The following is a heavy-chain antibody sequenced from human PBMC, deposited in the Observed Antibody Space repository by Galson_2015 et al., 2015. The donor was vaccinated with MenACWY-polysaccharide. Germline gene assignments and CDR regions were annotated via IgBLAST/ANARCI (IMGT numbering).Heavy chain of an antibody. CDR2: ISGRGGST. D-gene: IGHD4-17*01. Sequence: SLRLSCAASGFTFSSYGMSWVRQAPGKGLEWVSGISGRGGSTYYADSVKGRFTISRDNSKNTLYLQMNSLRADDAAVYYCAKERTTVDIWGQGTRVTVSS. CDR1: GFTFSSYG. CDR3: AKERTTVDI. J-gene: IGHJ3*02. V-gene: IGHV3-23*01.